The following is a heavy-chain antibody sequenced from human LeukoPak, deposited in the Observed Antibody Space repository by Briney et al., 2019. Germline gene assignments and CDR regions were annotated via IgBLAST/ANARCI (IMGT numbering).Heavy chain of an antibody. CDR1: GFTFRSND. J-gene: IGHJ4*02. D-gene: IGHD6-13*01. V-gene: IGHV3-13*01. Sequence: PGGSLRLSCAASGFTFRSNDMHWVRQATGKRLEWVSAIGTGGDTHYSDSAKGRFTISKENARSSLYLQMNSLRAEDTAVYYCARGHRGAASGIDPLFDLWGQGTLVTVSS. CDR2: IGTGGDT. CDR3: ARGHRGAASGIDPLFDL.